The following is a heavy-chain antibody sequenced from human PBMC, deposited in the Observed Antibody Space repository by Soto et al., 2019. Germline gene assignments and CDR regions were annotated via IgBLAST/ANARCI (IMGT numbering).Heavy chain of an antibody. CDR1: GGSISSYY. D-gene: IGHD3-10*01. CDR3: ARDWAYYYGSGSYYKDYYYGMDV. J-gene: IGHJ6*02. Sequence: SDTLSLTCTVSGGSISSYYWSWIRQPPGKGLEWIGEIYYSGSTNYNPSLKSRVTISVDTSKNQFSLKLSSVTAADTAVYYCARDWAYYYGSGSYYKDYYYGMDVWGQGTTVTVSS. V-gene: IGHV4-59*01. CDR2: IYYSGST.